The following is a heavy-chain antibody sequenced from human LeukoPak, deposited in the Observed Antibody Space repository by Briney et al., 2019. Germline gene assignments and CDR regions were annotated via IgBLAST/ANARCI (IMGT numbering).Heavy chain of an antibody. J-gene: IGHJ6*02. V-gene: IGHV6-1*01. CDR2: TYHRSKWYN. D-gene: IGHD3-3*01. CDR3: ARDTILGDYYYYYGMDV. Sequence: SQTLSLTCAISGDSVSSNSAAWNWIRQSPSRGLEWLGRTYHRSKWYNDYAVSVKSRITINPDTSKNQFSLQLNSVTPEDTAVYYCARDTILGDYYYYYGMDVWGQGTTVTVSS. CDR1: GDSVSSNSAA.